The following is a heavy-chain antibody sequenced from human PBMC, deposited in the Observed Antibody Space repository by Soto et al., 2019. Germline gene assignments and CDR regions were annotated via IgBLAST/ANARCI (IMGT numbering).Heavy chain of an antibody. J-gene: IGHJ4*02. CDR2: FDPEDGET. CDR1: GYTLTELS. Sequence: ASVKVSCKVSGYTLTELSMHWVRQAPGKGLEWMGGFDPEDGETIYAQKFQGRVTMTEDTSTDTAYMELSSLRSEDTAVYYCTGADMVRGVIDQLYWGQGTLVTVSS. V-gene: IGHV1-24*01. CDR3: TGADMVRGVIDQLY. D-gene: IGHD3-10*01.